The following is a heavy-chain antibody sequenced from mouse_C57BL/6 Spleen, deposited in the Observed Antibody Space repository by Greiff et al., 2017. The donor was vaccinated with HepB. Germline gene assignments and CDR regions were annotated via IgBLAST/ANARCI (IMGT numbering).Heavy chain of an antibody. V-gene: IGHV1-82*01. J-gene: IGHJ4*01. CDR1: GYAFSSSW. D-gene: IGHD3-2*02. Sequence: SGPELVKPGASVKISCKASGYAFSSSWMNWVKQRPGKGLEWIGRIYPGDGDTNYNGKFKGKATLTADKSSSTAYMQLSSLTSEDSAVYFCARQLRLQAMDYWGQGTSVTVSS. CDR2: IYPGDGDT. CDR3: ARQLRLQAMDY.